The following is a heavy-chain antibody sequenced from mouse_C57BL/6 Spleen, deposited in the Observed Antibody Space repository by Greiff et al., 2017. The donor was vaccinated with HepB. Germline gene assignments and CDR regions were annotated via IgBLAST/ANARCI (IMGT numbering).Heavy chain of an antibody. CDR3: ARQNDYDGYFDV. CDR1: GFTFSSYG. V-gene: IGHV5-6*01. D-gene: IGHD2-4*01. J-gene: IGHJ1*03. Sequence: EVHLVESGGDLVKPGGSLKLSCAASGFTFSSYGMSWVRQTPDKRLEWVATISSGGSYTYYPDSVKGRFTISRDNAKNTLYLQMSSLKSEDTAMYYCARQNDYDGYFDVWGTGTTVTVSS. CDR2: ISSGGSYT.